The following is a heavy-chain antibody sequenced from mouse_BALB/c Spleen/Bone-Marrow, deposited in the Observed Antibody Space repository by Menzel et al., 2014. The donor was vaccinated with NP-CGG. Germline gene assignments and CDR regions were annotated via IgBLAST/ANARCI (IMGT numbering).Heavy chain of an antibody. V-gene: IGHV14-3*02. D-gene: IGHD1-1*01. CDR3: ARDYGRTAWFAY. CDR1: GFNIKDTY. CDR2: IDPANGNT. J-gene: IGHJ3*01. Sequence: EVQLQQSGAELVKPGASVKLSYTASGFNIKDTYIHWVKPRPEQGLEWIGGIDPANGNTKYDPKFQGKATITADTSSNTAYLQLSSLTSEDTAVYYCARDYGRTAWFAYWGQGTLVTVSA.